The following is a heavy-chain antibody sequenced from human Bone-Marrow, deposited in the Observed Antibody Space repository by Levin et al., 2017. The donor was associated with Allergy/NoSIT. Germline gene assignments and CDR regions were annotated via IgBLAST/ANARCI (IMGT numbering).Heavy chain of an antibody. CDR3: ARGGIRGAYFDDYSGLDV. CDR1: KDTFNTYA. J-gene: IGHJ6*01. Sequence: KISCRAPKDTFNTYAISWVRQAPGQGLEWMGGIIPVFDVTNYAQKFQDRVTISADDSTTTTYMELRNLRSDDLAVYYCARGGIRGAYFDDYSGLDVWGQGTTVIVS. CDR2: IIPVFDVT. V-gene: IGHV1-69*01. D-gene: IGHD3-9*01.